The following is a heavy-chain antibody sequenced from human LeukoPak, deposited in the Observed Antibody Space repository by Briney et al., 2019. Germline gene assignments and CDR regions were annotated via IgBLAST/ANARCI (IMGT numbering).Heavy chain of an antibody. CDR2: IYYSGNT. Sequence: SSETLSLTCTVSGGSISSYYWSWIRQPPGKGLEWIGYIYYSGNTNYNPSLKSRVTISVDTSKNHFSLKLSSVTAADTAVYYCARHATNGYGPFDYWGQGTLVTVSS. J-gene: IGHJ4*02. CDR3: ARHATNGYGPFDY. D-gene: IGHD5-18*01. CDR1: GGSISSYY. V-gene: IGHV4-59*08.